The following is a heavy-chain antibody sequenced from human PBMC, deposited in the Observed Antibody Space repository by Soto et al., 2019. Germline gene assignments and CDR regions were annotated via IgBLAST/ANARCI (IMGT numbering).Heavy chain of an antibody. Sequence: SVNVSFKASGGTFRSYAISWVRQAPGQGLEWMGGIIPIFGTANYAQKFQGRVTITADESTSTAYMELSSLRSEDTAVYYCARGSSDYYDSSGPIDAFDIWGQGTMVTVS. J-gene: IGHJ3*02. CDR1: GGTFRSYA. CDR2: IIPIFGTA. CDR3: ARGSSDYYDSSGPIDAFDI. V-gene: IGHV1-69*13. D-gene: IGHD3-22*01.